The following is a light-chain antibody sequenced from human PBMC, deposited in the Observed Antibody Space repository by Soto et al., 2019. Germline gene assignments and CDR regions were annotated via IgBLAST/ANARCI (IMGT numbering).Light chain of an antibody. CDR1: QSIRTS. Sequence: EVVLTQSPSTFSLSPGERATLSCRASQSIRTSLAWYQQKPGQAPRLVIFDASNRANGVPARFGGSGSGTDFTLTINSLEPEDFAVYYCQQRNVWPPITFGQGTRLEIK. J-gene: IGKJ5*01. CDR3: QQRNVWPPIT. V-gene: IGKV3-11*01. CDR2: DAS.